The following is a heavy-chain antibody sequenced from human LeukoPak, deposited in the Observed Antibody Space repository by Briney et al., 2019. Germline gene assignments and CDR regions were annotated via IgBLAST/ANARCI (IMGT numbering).Heavy chain of an antibody. D-gene: IGHD6-13*01. Sequence: ASVKVSCKATVYTFTIYGISWVRQAPGEGLEWMGWISAYNGNTNYAQKLQGRVTMTTDTSASTAYMELRSLRSDDTAVYYCARVGIAAAGTPQGGSSYWGQGTLVTVSS. CDR1: VYTFTIYG. CDR3: ARVGIAAAGTPQGGSSY. CDR2: ISAYNGNT. J-gene: IGHJ4*02. V-gene: IGHV1-18*01.